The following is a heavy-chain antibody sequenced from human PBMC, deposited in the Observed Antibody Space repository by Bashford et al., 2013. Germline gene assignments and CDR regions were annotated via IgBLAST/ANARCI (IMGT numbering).Heavy chain of an antibody. CDR1: GKTLSDLT. CDR2: FDPADPEP. V-gene: IGHV1-24*01. J-gene: IGHJ4*02. Sequence: VASVKVSCKVSGKTLSDLTMHWVRQAPGKGLELMGDFDPADPEPIYAQMFQGRVTMTEDTSTDTVYMELSSLRSEDTAVYYCATGDELRGLDYWGQGTLVTVSS. D-gene: IGHD3-10*01. CDR3: ATGDELRGLDY.